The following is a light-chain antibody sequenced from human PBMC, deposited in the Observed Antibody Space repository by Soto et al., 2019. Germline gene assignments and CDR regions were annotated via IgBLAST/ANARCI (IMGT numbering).Light chain of an antibody. V-gene: IGKV3-20*01. Sequence: EIVLTQSPGTLSLSPGERATLSCRASQSVSSSYLAWYQQKPGQAPRLLVYDTSSRATGIPDRFSGSGSGTDFTLTISRLEPEDFAVYYCQQYDSSAITFGQGTRLEIK. CDR3: QQYDSSAIT. CDR1: QSVSSSY. J-gene: IGKJ5*01. CDR2: DTS.